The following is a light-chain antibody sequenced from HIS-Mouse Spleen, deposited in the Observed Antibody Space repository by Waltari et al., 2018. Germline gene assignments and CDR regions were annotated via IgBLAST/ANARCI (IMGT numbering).Light chain of an antibody. CDR3: MIWHSSAWV. CDR2: YKSDSDK. Sequence: QAVLTQTSSLSASPGASASLTCTLRSGINVGTYRIYWYQQKPGSPPQSLLRYKSDSDKQQGSGVPSRFSGSKDASANAGILLISGLQSEDEADYYCMIWHSSAWVFGGGTKLTVL. J-gene: IGLJ3*02. V-gene: IGLV5-45*02. CDR1: SGINVGTYR.